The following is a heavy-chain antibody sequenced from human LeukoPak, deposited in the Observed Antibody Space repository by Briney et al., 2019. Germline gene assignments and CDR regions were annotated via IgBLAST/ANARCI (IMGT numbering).Heavy chain of an antibody. CDR2: ISYDGSNK. V-gene: IGHV3-30*18. Sequence: PGRSLRLSCAASGFTFSSYGMHWVRQAPGTGLERVAVISYDGSNKYYADSVKGRFTISRDNSKNRLYLQMNSLRAEDTAVYYCAKDYYDSSGISYFDYWGQGTLVTVSS. CDR3: AKDYYDSSGISYFDY. J-gene: IGHJ4*02. D-gene: IGHD3-22*01. CDR1: GFTFSSYG.